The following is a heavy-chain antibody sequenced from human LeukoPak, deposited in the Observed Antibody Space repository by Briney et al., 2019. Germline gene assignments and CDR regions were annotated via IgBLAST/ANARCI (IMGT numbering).Heavy chain of an antibody. J-gene: IGHJ4*02. CDR3: ARYSGSYRDY. D-gene: IGHD1-26*01. CDR2: ISSSSTYI. V-gene: IGHV3-21*01. CDR1: GFTFSDYN. Sequence: GGSLRLSCAVSGFTFSDYNMNWVRQAPGKGLEWVSSISSSSTYIYYADSLKGRFTISRDNAKNSLYLQMNSPRAEDTAVYFCARYSGSYRDYWGQGTLVTVSS.